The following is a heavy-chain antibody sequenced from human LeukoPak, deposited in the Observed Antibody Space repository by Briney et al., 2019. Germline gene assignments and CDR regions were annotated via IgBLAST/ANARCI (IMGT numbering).Heavy chain of an antibody. Sequence: GGSLRLSCAASGFTFSSYWMHWVRQAPGKGLVWVSRINSDGSSTSYADSVKGRFTVSRDNAKNTLYLQMNSLRAEDTAVYYCARESDAYGMDVWGQGTTVTVSS. CDR2: INSDGSST. CDR1: GFTFSSYW. J-gene: IGHJ6*02. CDR3: ARESDAYGMDV. V-gene: IGHV3-74*01.